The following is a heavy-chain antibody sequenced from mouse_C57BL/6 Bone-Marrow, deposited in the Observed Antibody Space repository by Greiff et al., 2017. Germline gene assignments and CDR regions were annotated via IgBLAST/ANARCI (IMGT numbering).Heavy chain of an antibody. V-gene: IGHV1-64*01. CDR2: IHPNSGST. Sequence: QVQLQQPGAELVKPGASVKLSCKASGYTFTSYWMHWVKQRPGQGLEWIGMIHPNSGSTNYNEKFKSKATLTVNKSSSTAYMQLSSLTSEDSAVYYCASPSLTPFDYWGQGTTLTVSS. CDR1: GYTFTSYW. D-gene: IGHD4-1*01. CDR3: ASPSLTPFDY. J-gene: IGHJ2*01.